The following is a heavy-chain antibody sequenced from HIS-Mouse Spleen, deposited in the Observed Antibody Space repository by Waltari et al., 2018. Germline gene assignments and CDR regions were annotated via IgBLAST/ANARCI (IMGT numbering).Heavy chain of an antibody. D-gene: IGHD6-19*01. J-gene: IGHJ4*02. CDR2: IYYSGST. Sequence: QLQLQESGPGLVKPSEPLSLTCTVSGCSISSSSYYWGWIRQPPGKGLEWIGSIYYSGSTYYNPSLKSRVTISVDTSKNQFSLKLSSVTAADTAVYYCARHDRAVDDYWGQGTLVTVSS. V-gene: IGHV4-39*01. CDR3: ARHDRAVDDY. CDR1: GCSISSSSYY.